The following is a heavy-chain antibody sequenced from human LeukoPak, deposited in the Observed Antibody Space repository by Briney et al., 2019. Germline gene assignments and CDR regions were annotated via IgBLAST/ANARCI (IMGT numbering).Heavy chain of an antibody. CDR1: GGSISSGDYY. Sequence: PSQTLSLTCTVSGGSISSGDYYWSWIRQPPGKGLEWIGYIYYSGSTYYNPSLKSRVTISVDTSKNQFSLKLSSVTAADTAVYYCARGRPYYDFWSGYYSRYYYYGMDVWGQGTTVTVSS. D-gene: IGHD3-3*01. V-gene: IGHV4-30-4*01. CDR3: ARGRPYYDFWSGYYSRYYYYGMDV. J-gene: IGHJ6*02. CDR2: IYYSGST.